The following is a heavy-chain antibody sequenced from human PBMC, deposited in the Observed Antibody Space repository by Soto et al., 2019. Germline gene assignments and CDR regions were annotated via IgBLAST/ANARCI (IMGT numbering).Heavy chain of an antibody. Sequence: GESLKISCKGSGYSFTSYWIGWVRQMPGKGLEWMGIIYPGDSDTRYSPSFQGQVTISADKSISTAYLQWSSLQASDTAMYYCARQEGLVPYCFYMDVWGKGTTVTVSS. D-gene: IGHD2-2*01. CDR1: GYSFTSYW. CDR2: IYPGDSDT. CDR3: ARQEGLVPYCFYMDV. J-gene: IGHJ6*03. V-gene: IGHV5-51*01.